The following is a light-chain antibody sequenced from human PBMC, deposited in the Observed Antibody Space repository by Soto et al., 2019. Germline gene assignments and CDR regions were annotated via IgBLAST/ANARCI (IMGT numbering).Light chain of an antibody. Sequence: ENVLTQSPGTLSLSPGERATLSCRASQSVSSNFLAWYQQKPGQAPRLLIYGASNRATGIPDRFSGSGSATDFTLTISRMEPEDFAVYYCQQFGDSLTFGPGTKVDIK. V-gene: IGKV3-20*01. CDR2: GAS. CDR3: QQFGDSLT. CDR1: QSVSSNF. J-gene: IGKJ3*01.